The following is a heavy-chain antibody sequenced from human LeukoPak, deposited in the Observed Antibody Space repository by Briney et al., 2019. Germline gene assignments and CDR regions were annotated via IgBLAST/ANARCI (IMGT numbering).Heavy chain of an antibody. V-gene: IGHV3-48*03. CDR3: ARDTVNGPFLINLDY. Sequence: PGGSLRLSCAASGFSFASYEMNWVRQAPGKGLEWVSHISSDGHVGRYAESVRGRFTMSRDNAKDLMFLQMNGLRAEDTAVYYCARDTVNGPFLINLDYWGQGALVTVSP. CDR2: ISSDGHVG. CDR1: GFSFASYE. J-gene: IGHJ4*02. D-gene: IGHD2-8*01.